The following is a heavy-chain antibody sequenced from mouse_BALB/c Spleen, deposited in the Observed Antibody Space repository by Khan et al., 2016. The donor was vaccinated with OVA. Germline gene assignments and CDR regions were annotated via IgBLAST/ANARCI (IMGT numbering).Heavy chain of an antibody. CDR2: INPSNGYT. J-gene: IGHJ3*01. Sequence: VQLQQSGAELVKPGASMKLSCKASGYTFTSYNMYWVKQRPGQGLEWIGGINPSNGYTNCNEKFKSKATLTVDKSSSTAYMQLSGLTSEDSAVYYFARGRAWATMFSWFAYWGQGTLVTVSA. V-gene: IGHV1S81*02. D-gene: IGHD2-1*01. CDR3: ARGRAWATMFSWFAY. CDR1: GYTFTSYN.